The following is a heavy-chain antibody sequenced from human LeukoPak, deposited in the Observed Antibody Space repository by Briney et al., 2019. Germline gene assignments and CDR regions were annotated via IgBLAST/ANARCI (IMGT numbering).Heavy chain of an antibody. J-gene: IGHJ4*02. V-gene: IGHV3-30*18. CDR1: GFTFSSYG. CDR3: AKEWFGELIT. D-gene: IGHD3-10*01. CDR2: ISYDGSNK. Sequence: GGSLRLSCAASGFTFSSYGMHWVRQAPGKGLEWVAVISYDGSNKYYADSVKGRFTISRDNSKNTLYLQMNSLRAEDTAVYYCAKEWFGELITWGQGTLVTVSS.